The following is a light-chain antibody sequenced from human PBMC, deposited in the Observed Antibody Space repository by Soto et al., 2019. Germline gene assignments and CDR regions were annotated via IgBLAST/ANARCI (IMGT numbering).Light chain of an antibody. J-gene: IGLJ2*01. Sequence: QSVLTQPASVSGSPGQSITIACTGTNSDVGGYNSVSWYQQHPGKAPQLMIYEVSHRPSGVSNRFSGSKSGNTASLTISGLQSEDEDDYYCSSYTDKNTVIFGGGTKVTVL. CDR2: EVS. V-gene: IGLV2-14*01. CDR3: SSYTDKNTVI. CDR1: NSDVGGYNS.